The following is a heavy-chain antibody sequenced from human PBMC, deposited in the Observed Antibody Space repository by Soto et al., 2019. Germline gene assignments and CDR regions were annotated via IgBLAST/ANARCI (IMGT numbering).Heavy chain of an antibody. Sequence: SEPLSLTCTVSGGSISSYYWSWIRQPAGKGLEWVGYIYTSGSTNYNPSLKSRLTLSLDTSKNQFYLRRSSVTAADTAVYYWAKEDGYWSGYSVWGQGVLVTVSS. J-gene: IGHJ4*02. CDR1: GGSISSYY. CDR3: AKEDGYWSGYSV. CDR2: IYTSGST. V-gene: IGHV4-4*07. D-gene: IGHD3-3*01.